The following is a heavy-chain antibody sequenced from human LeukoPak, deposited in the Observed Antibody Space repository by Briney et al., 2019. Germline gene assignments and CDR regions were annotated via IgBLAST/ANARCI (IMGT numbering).Heavy chain of an antibody. CDR3: ARVDGSGSYYNVFDP. Sequence: SETLSLTCTVSGGSISSGDYYWSWIRQPPGKGLEWIGYIYYSGSTYYNPSLKSRVTISVGTSKNQFSLKLSSVTAADTAVYYCARVDGSGSYYNVFDPWGQGTLVTVSS. D-gene: IGHD3-10*01. CDR1: GGSISSGDYY. CDR2: IYYSGST. J-gene: IGHJ5*02. V-gene: IGHV4-30-4*01.